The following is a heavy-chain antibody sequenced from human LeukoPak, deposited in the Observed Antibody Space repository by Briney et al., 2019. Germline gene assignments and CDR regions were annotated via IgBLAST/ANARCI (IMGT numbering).Heavy chain of an antibody. CDR1: GFTFDDYA. V-gene: IGHV3-9*01. CDR2: ISWNSGSI. CDR3: ARPAVAGVSWYFQH. Sequence: PGGSLRLSCAASGFTFDDYAMHWVRQAPGKGLEWVSGISWNSGSIGYADSVKGRFTISRDNAKNSLYLQMNSLRAEDTAVYYCARPAVAGVSWYFQHWGQGTLVTVSS. D-gene: IGHD6-19*01. J-gene: IGHJ1*01.